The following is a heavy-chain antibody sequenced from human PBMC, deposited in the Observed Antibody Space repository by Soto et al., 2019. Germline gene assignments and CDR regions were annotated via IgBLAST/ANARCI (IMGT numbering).Heavy chain of an antibody. CDR2: INHSGST. CDR3: ARGPRRGGYDILTGYHRRGMDV. J-gene: IGHJ6*02. D-gene: IGHD3-9*01. CDR1: Y. V-gene: IGHV4-34*01. Sequence: YWIGWARQMPGKALEWSGEINHSGSTNYNPSLKSRVTISVDTSKNQFSPKLSSVTAADTAVYYCARGPRRGGYDILTGYHRRGMDVWGQGTTVTVSS.